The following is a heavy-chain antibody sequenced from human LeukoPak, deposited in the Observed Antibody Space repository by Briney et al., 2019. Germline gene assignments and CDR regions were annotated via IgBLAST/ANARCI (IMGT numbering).Heavy chain of an antibody. CDR3: PRAFAWSHSPYDGFDV. V-gene: IGHV1-2*02. J-gene: IGHJ3*01. CDR2: INPKSGRT. CDR1: AYTFTGYY. D-gene: IGHD3-9*01. Sequence: ASVKVSCKASAYTFTGYYMHWVREAPGQGLEWMGWINPKSGRTDYAQKCQGRVTVTSDTSTSTVYMELSSLRFDDTAVYYCPRAFAWSHSPYDGFDVWGRGQRSPSLQ.